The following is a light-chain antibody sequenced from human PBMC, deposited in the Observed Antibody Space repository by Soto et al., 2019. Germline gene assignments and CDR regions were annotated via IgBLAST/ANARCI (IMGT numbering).Light chain of an antibody. Sequence: QSVLTQPASVSGSPGQSITISCTGTSSDIGGYNYVSWYQQHPGRHPKLLISEVSNRPSGVSDRFSGSKSGTTASLTISGLQAEDEADYYCSSFSSSTVYVFGTATKLTVL. CDR3: SSFSSSTVYV. J-gene: IGLJ1*01. CDR2: EVS. V-gene: IGLV2-14*01. CDR1: SSDIGGYNY.